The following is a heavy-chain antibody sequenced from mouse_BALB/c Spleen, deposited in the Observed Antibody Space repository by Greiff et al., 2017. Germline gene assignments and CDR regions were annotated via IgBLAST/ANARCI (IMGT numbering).Heavy chain of an antibody. CDR3: ARGEGYYGSNWYFDV. V-gene: IGHV5-6-5*01. Sequence: EVQLVESGGGLVKPGGSLKLSCAASGFTFSSYAMSWVRQTPEKRLEWVASISSGGSTYYPDSVKGRFTISRDNARNILYLQMSSLRSEDTAMYYCARGEGYYGSNWYFDVWGAGTTVTVSS. CDR1: GFTFSSYA. J-gene: IGHJ1*01. CDR2: ISSGGST. D-gene: IGHD1-1*01.